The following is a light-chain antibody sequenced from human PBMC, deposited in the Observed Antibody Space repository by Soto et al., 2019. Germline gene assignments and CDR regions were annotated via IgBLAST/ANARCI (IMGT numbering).Light chain of an antibody. J-gene: IGKJ1*01. Sequence: DIQVTQSPSTLSASVGDRVTINCRASQNIDDLLAWYQQKSGKAPKVLIYKASNLESGVPSRFSGSGSGTEFTLTISSLQTEDFATYYCQQYGANSPWTFGQGTKVEIK. CDR3: QQYGANSPWT. CDR1: QNIDDL. V-gene: IGKV1-5*03. CDR2: KAS.